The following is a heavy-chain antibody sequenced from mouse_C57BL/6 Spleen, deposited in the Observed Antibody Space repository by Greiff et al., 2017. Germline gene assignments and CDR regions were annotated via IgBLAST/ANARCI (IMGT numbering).Heavy chain of an antibody. CDR2: IYPRSGNT. J-gene: IGHJ3*01. CDR3: ARGDSWGFAY. V-gene: IGHV1-81*01. CDR1: GYTFTSYG. Sequence: QVHVKQSGAELARPGASVKLSCKASGYTFTSYGISWVKQRTGQGLEWIGEIYPRSGNTYYNEKFKGKATLTADKSSSTAYMELRSLTSEDSAVYFCARGDSWGFAYWGQGTLVTVSA. D-gene: IGHD3-3*01.